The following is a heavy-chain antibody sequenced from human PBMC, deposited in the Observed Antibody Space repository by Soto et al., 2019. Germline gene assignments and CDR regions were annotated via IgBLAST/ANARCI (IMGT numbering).Heavy chain of an antibody. J-gene: IGHJ6*03. CDR1: GFTFSSYS. CDR3: ARVYQGRRLVIPLYYYYMDV. CDR2: ISSSSSYI. D-gene: IGHD3-9*01. V-gene: IGHV3-21*01. Sequence: EVQLVESGGGLVKPGGSLRLSCAASGFTFSSYSMNWVRQAPGKGLEWVSSISSSSSYIYYADSVKGRFTISRDNAKNSLYLQMNSLRAEDTAVYYCARVYQGRRLVIPLYYYYMDVWGKGTTVTVSS.